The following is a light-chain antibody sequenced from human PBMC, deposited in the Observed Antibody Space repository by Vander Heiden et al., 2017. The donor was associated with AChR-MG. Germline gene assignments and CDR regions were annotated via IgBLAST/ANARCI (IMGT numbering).Light chain of an antibody. Sequence: QSALTQPASVSGSPGQSITISCTGTSNDVGSYDFVSWYQQHPGKVPKVIISDVSKRPSGVSDRFSGSKSGNTASLTISGLQAEDEADYYCSSHTRNNVYVFGSGTEVTVL. J-gene: IGLJ1*01. V-gene: IGLV2-23*02. CDR3: SSHTRNNVYV. CDR2: DVS. CDR1: SNDVGSYDF.